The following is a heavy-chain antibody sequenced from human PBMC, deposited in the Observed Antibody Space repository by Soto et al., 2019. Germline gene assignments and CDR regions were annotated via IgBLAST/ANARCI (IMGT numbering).Heavy chain of an antibody. CDR2: INPNSGGT. J-gene: IGHJ5*02. Sequence: ASVKVSCKASGGTFSSYAISWVRQAPGQGLEWMGWINPNSGGTNYAQKFQGRVTMTRDTSISTAYMELSRLRSDDTAVYYCARVIRISGGNWFDPWGQGTLVTVSS. V-gene: IGHV1-2*02. CDR3: ARVIRISGGNWFDP. CDR1: GGTFSSYA. D-gene: IGHD1-26*01.